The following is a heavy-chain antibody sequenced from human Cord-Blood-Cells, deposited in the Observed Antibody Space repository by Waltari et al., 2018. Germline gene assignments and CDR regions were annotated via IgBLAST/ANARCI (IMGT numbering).Heavy chain of an antibody. CDR1: GGPISSSSSY. CDR3: ARLDFWSGYYDY. Sequence: QLQLQESGPGLVQRSETLSLTCTVSGGPISSSSSYWGWIRQPPGKGLEWIGSVYYSGSTYYNPSLKRRVTISVDTSKNQFSLKLSSVTAADAAVYYCARLDFWSGYYDYWGQGTLVTVSS. J-gene: IGHJ4*02. CDR2: VYYSGST. V-gene: IGHV4-39*01. D-gene: IGHD3-3*01.